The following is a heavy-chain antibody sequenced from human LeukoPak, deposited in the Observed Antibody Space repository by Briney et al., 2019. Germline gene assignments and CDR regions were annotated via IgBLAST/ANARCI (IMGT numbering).Heavy chain of an antibody. CDR3: ARDQAGLDY. CDR2: ISYDGSNK. V-gene: IGHV3-30-3*01. J-gene: IGHJ4*02. D-gene: IGHD6-19*01. CDR1: GFTFSSYA. Sequence: GKSLRLSCAASGFTFSSYAMHWVRQAPGKGLEWVAVISYDGSNKCYADSVKGRFTISRDNSKNTLYLQMNSLRAEDTAVYYCARDQAGLDYWGQGTLVTVSS.